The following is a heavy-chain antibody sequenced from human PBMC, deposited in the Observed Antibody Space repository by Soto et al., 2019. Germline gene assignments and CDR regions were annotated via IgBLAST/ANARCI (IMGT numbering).Heavy chain of an antibody. V-gene: IGHV3-23*01. J-gene: IGHJ6*02. CDR3: AKDLHDFWSGYYEYYYGMDV. D-gene: IGHD3-3*01. CDR1: GFTFSNYA. Sequence: GGPLRGSCGGAGFTFSNYAMSLVHQAPGKGLEWVSAISGSGGSTYYADSVKGRFTISRDNSKNTLYLQMNSLRAEDTAVYYCAKDLHDFWSGYYEYYYGMDVWGQGTTVTVSS. CDR2: ISGSGGST.